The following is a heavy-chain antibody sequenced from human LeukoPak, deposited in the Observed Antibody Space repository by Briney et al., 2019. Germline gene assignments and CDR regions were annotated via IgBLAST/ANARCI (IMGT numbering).Heavy chain of an antibody. Sequence: PSETLSLTCAVYGGSFSGYYWSWIRQPSGKGLEWIGEINHSGSTNYNPSLKSRATISVDTSKNQFSLKLSSVTAADTAVYYCARGRRYSSSCFDIWGQGTMVTVSS. V-gene: IGHV4-34*01. CDR3: ARGRRYSSSCFDI. CDR1: GGSFSGYY. D-gene: IGHD6-13*01. J-gene: IGHJ3*02. CDR2: INHSGST.